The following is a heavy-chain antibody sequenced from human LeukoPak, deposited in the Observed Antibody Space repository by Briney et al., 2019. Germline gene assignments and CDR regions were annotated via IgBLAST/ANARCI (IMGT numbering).Heavy chain of an antibody. Sequence: ASVKVSCKASGYTFTSYAMNWVRQAPGQGLEWMGWINTNTGNPTYGQGFTGRFVFSLDTSVSTAYLQISSLMAEDTAVYYCARVVCSGGSCYPRPYYYYYYMDVWGKGTTVTVSS. J-gene: IGHJ6*03. D-gene: IGHD2-15*01. CDR2: INTNTGNP. CDR1: GYTFTSYA. CDR3: ARVVCSGGSCYPRPYYYYYYMDV. V-gene: IGHV7-4-1*02.